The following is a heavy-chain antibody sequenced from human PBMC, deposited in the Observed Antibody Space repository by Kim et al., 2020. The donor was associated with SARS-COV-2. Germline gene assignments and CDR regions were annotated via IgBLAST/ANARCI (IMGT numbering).Heavy chain of an antibody. J-gene: IGHJ4*02. D-gene: IGHD3-10*01. V-gene: IGHV3-23*03. CDR3: AKEGASGSPFDY. CDR2: IYSGGSST. Sequence: GSLRLSCAASGFTFSSYAMSWVRQAPGKGLEWVSVIYSGGSSTYYADSVKGRFTISRDNSKNTLYLQMNSLRAEDTAVYYCAKEGASGSPFDYWGQGTLVTVSS. CDR1: GFTFSSYA.